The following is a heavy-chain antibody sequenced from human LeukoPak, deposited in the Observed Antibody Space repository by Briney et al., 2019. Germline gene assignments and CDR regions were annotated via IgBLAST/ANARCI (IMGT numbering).Heavy chain of an antibody. D-gene: IGHD2-2*01. J-gene: IGHJ4*02. Sequence: GGSLRLSCAASGFTFSNLWMSWVRQAPGKGLKWVANIKQDGSEKYYVDSVKGRFTISKDNAKNTVYLQMNNLRAEDTAVYYCVSFYETYWGRGTLVTVSS. V-gene: IGHV3-7*01. CDR2: IKQDGSEK. CDR1: GFTFSNLW. CDR3: VSFYETY.